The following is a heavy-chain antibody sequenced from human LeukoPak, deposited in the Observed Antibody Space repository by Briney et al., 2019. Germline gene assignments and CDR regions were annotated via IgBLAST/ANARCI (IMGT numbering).Heavy chain of an antibody. J-gene: IGHJ4*02. CDR3: ARHPNYYGSG. CDR1: GGSLSNSTW. Sequence: SETLSLTCTVSGGSLSNSTWWNWVRQPPGKGLEWIGQIYHSGTTNYNPSLKSRVSISVDESKNQFSLNLTSVTAADTAVYFCARHPNYYGSGWGQGIQVTVSS. CDR2: IYHSGTT. D-gene: IGHD3-10*01. V-gene: IGHV4-4*02.